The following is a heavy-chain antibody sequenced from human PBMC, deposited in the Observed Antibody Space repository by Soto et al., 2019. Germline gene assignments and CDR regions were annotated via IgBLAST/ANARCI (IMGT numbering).Heavy chain of an antibody. D-gene: IGHD5-12*01. J-gene: IGHJ6*02. V-gene: IGHV1-18*01. CDR1: GVTVSIYA. Sequence: ASVKVSCKASGVTVSIYAISWVRKAPGQGLEWMGWISTYNGDTNYAQTFQGRVTMTTDTSTSTVHMEVRSLRSDDTAVYYCAREGVAPYYYYGMDVWGQGTPVTVSS. CDR3: AREGVAPYYYYGMDV. CDR2: ISTYNGDT.